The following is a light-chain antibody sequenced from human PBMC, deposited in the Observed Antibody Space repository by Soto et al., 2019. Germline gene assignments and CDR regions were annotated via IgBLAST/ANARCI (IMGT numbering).Light chain of an antibody. CDR2: DVS. CDR1: LDISTY. V-gene: IGKV3-11*01. J-gene: IGKJ1*01. Sequence: EILLTHSPATLSLSPGETASLSCRASLDISTYLAWYQQKPGQAPRLLIYDVSKSATGIPARFSGSGSGTDFTIIISSLEAEDFAGYYCQQRSSWWTFGQGTKVEIK. CDR3: QQRSSWWT.